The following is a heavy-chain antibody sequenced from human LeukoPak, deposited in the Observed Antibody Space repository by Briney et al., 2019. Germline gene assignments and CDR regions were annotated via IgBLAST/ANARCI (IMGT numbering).Heavy chain of an antibody. CDR1: GGSFSGYY. CDR3: ARGNGDYGSRSYYSPFDY. V-gene: IGHV4-34*01. Sequence: SETLSLTCAVYGGSFSGYYWSWIRQPPGKGLEWIGEINHSGSTNYNPSLKSRVTISVDTSKNQFSLKLSSVTAADTAVYYCARGNGDYGSRSYYSPFDYWGQGTLVTVSS. D-gene: IGHD3-10*01. CDR2: INHSGST. J-gene: IGHJ4*02.